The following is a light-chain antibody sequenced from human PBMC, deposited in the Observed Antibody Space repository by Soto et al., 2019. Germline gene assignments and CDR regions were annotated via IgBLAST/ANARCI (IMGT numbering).Light chain of an antibody. Sequence: QSVLTQPPSVSAAPGQKVTNSCSGSSSNIGNNYVSWYQQLPGTAPKLLIYENNKRPSGIPDRFSGSKSGTSATLGITGLQTGDEADYYCGTWDSSLSAEVFGGGTKVTVL. CDR3: GTWDSSLSAEV. V-gene: IGLV1-51*02. CDR2: ENN. CDR1: SSNIGNNY. J-gene: IGLJ3*02.